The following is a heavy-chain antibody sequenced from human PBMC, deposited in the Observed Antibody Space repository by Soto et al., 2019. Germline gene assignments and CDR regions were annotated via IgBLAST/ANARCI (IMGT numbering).Heavy chain of an antibody. V-gene: IGHV3-23*01. J-gene: IGHJ4*02. CDR2: ISGSGGST. CDR1: GFTFSSFA. D-gene: IGHD6-13*01. Sequence: EMQLLESGGGLVQPGGSLRLSCAASGFTFSSFAMSWVRQAPGKGLDWVSAISGSGGSTYSADSVKGRFTISRDNSKNTLYLQMSSLKAEETAVYYCARGFSAGKGSPPDFCGQGSLVTVSS. CDR3: ARGFSAGKGSPPDF.